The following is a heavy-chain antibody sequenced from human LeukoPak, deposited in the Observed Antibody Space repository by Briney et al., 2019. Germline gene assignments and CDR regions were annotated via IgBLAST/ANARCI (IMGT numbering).Heavy chain of an antibody. Sequence: SETLSLTCTVSGGSISHYYWSWIRQPPGKGLEWVGYVYYSGSTSYNPSLKSRVTISVDTSKNQFSLKLSSMTAADTAVYYCTREAMVISQSWYFDLWGRGTLVTVSS. CDR3: TREAMVISQSWYFDL. CDR1: GGSISHYY. V-gene: IGHV4-59*01. CDR2: VYYSGST. D-gene: IGHD4/OR15-4a*01. J-gene: IGHJ2*01.